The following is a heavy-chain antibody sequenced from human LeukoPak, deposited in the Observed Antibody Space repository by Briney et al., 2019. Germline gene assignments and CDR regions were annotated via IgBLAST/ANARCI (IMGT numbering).Heavy chain of an antibody. CDR2: IIPIFGTA. Sequence: SVKVSCKASGGTFSSYAISWVRQAPGQGLEWMGRIIPIFGTANYAQKFQGRVTITTDEYTSTAYMELSSLRSEDTAVYYCARGDGYCSGGSCYSFAPLDYWGQGTLVTVSS. D-gene: IGHD2-15*01. J-gene: IGHJ4*02. CDR3: ARGDGYCSGGSCYSFAPLDY. CDR1: GGTFSSYA. V-gene: IGHV1-69*05.